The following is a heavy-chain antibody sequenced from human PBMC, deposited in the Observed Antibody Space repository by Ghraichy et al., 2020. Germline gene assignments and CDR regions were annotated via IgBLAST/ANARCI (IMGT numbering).Heavy chain of an antibody. CDR2: ITSSSRTI. D-gene: IGHD6-13*01. CDR3: ARAGIAAADTWLNYYYMEV. CDR1: GFTFSSYS. Sequence: GSLRLSCAASGFTFSSYSLNWVRQAPGKGLEWGSYITSSSRTIYYADSVKGRLTISRDNAKNSLYLQMNSLRDEDTAVYYCARAGIAAADTWLNYYYMEVWGTGTPLTV. J-gene: IGHJ6*03. V-gene: IGHV3-48*02.